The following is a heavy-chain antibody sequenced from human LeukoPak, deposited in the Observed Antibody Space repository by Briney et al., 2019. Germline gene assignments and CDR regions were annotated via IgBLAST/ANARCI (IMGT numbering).Heavy chain of an antibody. CDR1: GFTFSSYS. CDR2: ISSSSSTI. V-gene: IGHV3-48*04. CDR3: ARAEYNWNPQIDY. J-gene: IGHJ4*02. Sequence: GGSLRLSCAASGFTFSSYSMNWVRQAPGKGLEWVSYISSSSSTIYYADSVKSRFTISRDNAKNSLYLQMNSLRAEDTAVYYCARAEYNWNPQIDYWGQGTLVTVSS. D-gene: IGHD1-20*01.